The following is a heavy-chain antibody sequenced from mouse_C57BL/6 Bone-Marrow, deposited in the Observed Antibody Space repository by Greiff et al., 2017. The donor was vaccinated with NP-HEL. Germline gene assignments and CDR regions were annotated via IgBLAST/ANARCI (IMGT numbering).Heavy chain of an antibody. D-gene: IGHD6-1*01. CDR3: ARSPSFWYFDV. Sequence: QVHVKQPGAELVMPGASVKLSCKASGYTFTSYWMHWVKQRPGQGLEWIGEIDPSDSYTNYNQKFKGKSTLTVVQSSSTSYMQLSSLTSEDSAVYYCARSPSFWYFDVWGTGTTVTVSS. CDR1: GYTFTSYW. V-gene: IGHV1-69*01. J-gene: IGHJ1*03. CDR2: IDPSDSYT.